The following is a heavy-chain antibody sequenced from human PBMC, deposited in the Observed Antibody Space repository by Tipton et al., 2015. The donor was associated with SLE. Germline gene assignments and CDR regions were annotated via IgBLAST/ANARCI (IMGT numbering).Heavy chain of an antibody. CDR1: GVSVTNYY. CDR3: ARAGMDYDILPGPEADYFSYYGLDV. Sequence: GLVKPSETLSLTCTVSGVSVTNYYWSWIRQPPGKRLEWIGFIQGRENTNYNPSLESRVTISVDTSKNHVSLKLNSVTAADTAVYYCARAGMDYDILPGPEADYFSYYGLDVWGQGTTVTVSS. CDR2: IQGRENT. J-gene: IGHJ6*02. V-gene: IGHV4-59*02. D-gene: IGHD3-9*01.